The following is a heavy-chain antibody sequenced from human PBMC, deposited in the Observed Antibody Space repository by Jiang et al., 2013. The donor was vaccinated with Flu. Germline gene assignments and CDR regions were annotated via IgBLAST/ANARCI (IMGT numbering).Heavy chain of an antibody. CDR3: ARDLVDPYGSSGFFDY. V-gene: IGHV6-1*01. CDR1: GDSVSSNSAA. Sequence: QTLSLTCAISGDSVSSNSAAWNWIRQSPSRGLEWLGRTYYRSKWYNDYAVSVKSRITINPDTSKNQFSLQLNSVTPEDTAVYYCARDLVDPYGSSGFFDYWGQGTLVTVSS. CDR2: TYYRSKWYN. D-gene: IGHD6-13*01. J-gene: IGHJ4*02.